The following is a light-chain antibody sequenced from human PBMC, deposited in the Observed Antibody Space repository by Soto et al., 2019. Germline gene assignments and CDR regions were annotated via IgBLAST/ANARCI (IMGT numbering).Light chain of an antibody. Sequence: EIAMTQSPATLTVSPRERATLSCRASQTISSNIAWYQQKHGQTPMLLIHGESTRATRVPARFSGSGSGTEFTLTITSLQSEDFAVYYCQQYHNWPPQYTFGQGTKVQIK. CDR2: GES. J-gene: IGKJ2*01. CDR1: QTISSN. CDR3: QQYHNWPPQYT. V-gene: IGKV3-15*01.